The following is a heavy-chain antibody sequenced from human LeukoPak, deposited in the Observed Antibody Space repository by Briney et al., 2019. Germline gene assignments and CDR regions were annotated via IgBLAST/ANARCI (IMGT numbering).Heavy chain of an antibody. CDR2: INSDETST. J-gene: IGHJ4*02. CDR1: GFTFSSNW. V-gene: IGHV3-74*01. CDR3: ARGGGYSYGYVDY. D-gene: IGHD5-18*01. Sequence: SGGSLRLSCAASGFTFSSNWMYWVRQAPGKGLVWVSRINSDETSTSYVDSVKGRFTISRDNAKSTLYLQMNSLRAEDTAVYYCARGGGYSYGYVDYWGQGTLVTVSS.